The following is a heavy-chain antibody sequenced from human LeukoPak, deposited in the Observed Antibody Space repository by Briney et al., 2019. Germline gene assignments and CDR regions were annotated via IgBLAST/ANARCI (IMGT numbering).Heavy chain of an antibody. CDR2: ISNNGGYT. Sequence: GGSLRLSCAASGFTFSSSAMSWVRQAPGKGLEWVSAISNNGGYTSYADSVKGRFTISRDSSKNTLFLQMNSLRVEDTAVYYCARDPPGIAASGTYYWGQGTLVTVSS. CDR1: GFTFSSSA. J-gene: IGHJ4*02. V-gene: IGHV3-23*01. CDR3: ARDPPGIAASGTYY. D-gene: IGHD6-13*01.